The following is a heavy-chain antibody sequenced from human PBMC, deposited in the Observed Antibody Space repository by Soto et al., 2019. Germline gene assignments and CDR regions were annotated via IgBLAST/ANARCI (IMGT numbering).Heavy chain of an antibody. CDR2: IYSGGST. D-gene: IGHD1-26*01. J-gene: IGHJ4*02. V-gene: IGHV3-53*01. CDR1: GLTVSSNY. Sequence: DVQLVESGGHLIQPGGSLRLSCAASGLTVSSNYMTWVRQAPGQGLEWVSVIYSGGSTYYADSVKGRFAISRDNSRNTVYLQMDSLRAEDTAVYYCARAYQWDEGYFDYWGRGTLVTVSS. CDR3: ARAYQWDEGYFDY.